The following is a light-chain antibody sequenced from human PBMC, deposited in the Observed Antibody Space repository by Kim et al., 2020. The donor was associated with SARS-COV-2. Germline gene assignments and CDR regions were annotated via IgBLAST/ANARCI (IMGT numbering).Light chain of an antibody. CDR2: DVS. J-gene: IGLJ1*01. CDR1: SSDVGGYNY. Sequence: GQSITISCPGTSSDVGGYNYVSWYQQHPGKAPKLMIYDVSNRPSGVSNRFSGAKSGNTASLTISGLQAEDEADYYCSSYTSSSTYVFGTGTRSPS. V-gene: IGLV2-14*03. CDR3: SSYTSSSTYV.